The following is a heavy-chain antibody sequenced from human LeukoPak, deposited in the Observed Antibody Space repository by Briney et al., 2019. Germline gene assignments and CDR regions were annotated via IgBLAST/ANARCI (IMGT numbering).Heavy chain of an antibody. D-gene: IGHD3-10*01. Sequence: PGGSLRLSCAASGFTFSGYWMSWLRQAPGKGLEWVANIKQDGGEKYYVDSVKGRFSISRDNSRNTVHLQMNSLRPEDTAVYYCANQRGGFWGQGTLVTVSS. CDR3: ANQRGGF. CDR1: GFTFSGYW. J-gene: IGHJ4*02. V-gene: IGHV3-7*03. CDR2: IKQDGGEK.